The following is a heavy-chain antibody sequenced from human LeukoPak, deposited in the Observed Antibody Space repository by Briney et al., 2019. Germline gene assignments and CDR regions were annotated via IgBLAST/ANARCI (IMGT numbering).Heavy chain of an antibody. CDR2: IWYDGSNK. D-gene: IGHD4-11*01. CDR1: GFTFSSYV. V-gene: IGHV3-33*06. J-gene: IGHJ4*02. Sequence: PGRSLRLSCAASGFTFSSYVMHWVRQAPGKGLEWVSVIWYDGSNKYYADSVKGRFTISRDNSKNMLYLQMNSLRAEDTAVYYCAKDSLNDYSNPFDYWGQGTLVTVSS. CDR3: AKDSLNDYSNPFDY.